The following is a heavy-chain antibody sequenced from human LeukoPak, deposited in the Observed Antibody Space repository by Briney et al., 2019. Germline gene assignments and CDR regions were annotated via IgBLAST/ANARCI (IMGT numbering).Heavy chain of an antibody. V-gene: IGHV4-4*02. D-gene: IGHD2-15*01. Sequence: SETLSLTCAVSGGSISSSNWWSWVRQPPGKGLEWIGEIYHSGGTNYNPSLKSRVTISVDKSKNQFSLKLSSVTAADTAVYYCARAGYEVGKYYFDYWGQGTLVTVSS. J-gene: IGHJ4*02. CDR1: GGSISSSNW. CDR2: IYHSGGT. CDR3: ARAGYEVGKYYFDY.